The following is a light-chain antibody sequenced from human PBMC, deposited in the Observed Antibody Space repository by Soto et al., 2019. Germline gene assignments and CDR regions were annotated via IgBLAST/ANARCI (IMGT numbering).Light chain of an antibody. CDR2: GVS. V-gene: IGLV2-14*01. Sequence: QSALTQPASVSGSPGQSITISCTGTSSDIGGYNYVSWYQQHPGKAPKLMIFGVSDRPSGVSNRFSGSKSGTTASLTISGLQAEDEADYYCSSYKTSSTVVVFGGGTKVTVL. CDR3: SSYKTSSTVVV. J-gene: IGLJ2*01. CDR1: SSDIGGYNY.